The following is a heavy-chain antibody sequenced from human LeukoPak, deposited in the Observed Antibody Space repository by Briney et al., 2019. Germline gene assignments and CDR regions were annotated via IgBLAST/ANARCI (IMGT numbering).Heavy chain of an antibody. V-gene: IGHV1-8*01. CDR1: GYTFTSYD. CDR3: ALRSGYYRDYYYFYALDV. Sequence: ASVKVSCKASGYTFTSYDINWVRQAPGQGLEWMGWMNPSSVSTGYAQKFQGRVTMTRNTSISTAYMELSGLRSEDTAVYYCALRSGYYRDYYYFYALDVWGQGTTVTVSS. D-gene: IGHD3-3*01. J-gene: IGHJ6*02. CDR2: MNPSSVST.